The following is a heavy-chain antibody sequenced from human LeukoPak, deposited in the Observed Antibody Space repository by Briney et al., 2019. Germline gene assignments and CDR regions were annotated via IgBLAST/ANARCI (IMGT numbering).Heavy chain of an antibody. Sequence: GGSLRLSCAASGFTFSSYGMHWVRLAPGKGLEWVAVIWYDGSNKYYADSVKGRFTISRDNTKNRLYLQIDSLRAEDSALYYCARWTINYYDSSTYYGDYWGRGTRLTVSS. J-gene: IGHJ4*02. V-gene: IGHV3-33*01. CDR2: IWYDGSNK. CDR1: GFTFSSYG. D-gene: IGHD3-22*01. CDR3: ARWTINYYDSSTYYGDY.